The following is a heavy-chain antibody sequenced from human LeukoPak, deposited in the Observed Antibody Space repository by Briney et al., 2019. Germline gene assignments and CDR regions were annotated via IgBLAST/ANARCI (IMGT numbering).Heavy chain of an antibody. D-gene: IGHD2-15*01. J-gene: IGHJ4*02. CDR1: GYAFTGYY. CDR3: ARAVVEVAATMIDY. Sequence: ASVKVSCKASGYAFTGYYMHWVRQAPGQGLELMGWINPNSGGTNYAQKFQGRVTMTRDTSISTAYMELSRLRSDDTAVYYCARAVVEVAATMIDYWGQGTLVTVSS. V-gene: IGHV1-2*02. CDR2: INPNSGGT.